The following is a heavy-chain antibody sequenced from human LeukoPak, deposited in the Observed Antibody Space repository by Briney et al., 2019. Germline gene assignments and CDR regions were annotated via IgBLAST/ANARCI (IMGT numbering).Heavy chain of an antibody. CDR1: GVSFSGYY. J-gene: IGHJ4*02. V-gene: IGHV4-34*01. D-gene: IGHD2-2*01. CDR3: ASHIYCNSTSCYDY. CDR2: INHSGST. Sequence: SETLSLTCAVYGVSFSGYYWSWIRQPPGKGLEWIGEINHSGSTKYNPSLKSRVTISVDTSKNQFSLKLTSVTAADTAVYYCASHIYCNSTSCYDYWGQGTLVTVSS.